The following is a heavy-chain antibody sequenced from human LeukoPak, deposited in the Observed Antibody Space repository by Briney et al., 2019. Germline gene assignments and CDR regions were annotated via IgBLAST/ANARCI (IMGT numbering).Heavy chain of an antibody. Sequence: ASVKVSCKASGYTFSDYYMHWVRQAPGQGLEWMGWINPNSGGTNFAQKFQGRVTLTRDTSISTAYMELSRLTSDDTAVYYCARDSRCSSTSCYSPSWGQGTLVTVSS. CDR3: ARDSRCSSTSCYSPS. CDR2: INPNSGGT. V-gene: IGHV1-2*02. J-gene: IGHJ5*02. D-gene: IGHD2-2*02. CDR1: GYTFSDYY.